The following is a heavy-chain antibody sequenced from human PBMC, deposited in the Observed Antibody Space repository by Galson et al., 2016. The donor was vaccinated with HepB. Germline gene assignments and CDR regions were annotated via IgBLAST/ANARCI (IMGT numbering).Heavy chain of an antibody. CDR1: GYSFTSHY. V-gene: IGHV1-46*01. J-gene: IGHJ4*02. D-gene: IGHD3-9*01. Sequence: SVKVSCKAFGYSFTSHYMHWVRQAPGQGLEWMGTINPSVGRTSYAQKFQGRVTMTRDTSTSTVYTELSSLRSEDTAVYYCARDDDILTGSQFDYWGQGTLVTVSS. CDR2: INPSVGRT. CDR3: ARDDDILTGSQFDY.